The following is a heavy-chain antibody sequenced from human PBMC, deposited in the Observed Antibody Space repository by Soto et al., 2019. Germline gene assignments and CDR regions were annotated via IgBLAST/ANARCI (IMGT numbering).Heavy chain of an antibody. Sequence: GGSLRLCCAASGFTFRSYGMHWVRQAPGKGLEWVAVIWYDGRNKYYADSVKGRFTISRDNSKNTMYLQMDSLRGEDTAVYYSARGNGHSSGYFDYWGQGTLVTVSS. V-gene: IGHV3-33*01. J-gene: IGHJ4*02. CDR2: IWYDGRNK. CDR1: GFTFRSYG. CDR3: ARGNGHSSGYFDY. D-gene: IGHD2-8*01.